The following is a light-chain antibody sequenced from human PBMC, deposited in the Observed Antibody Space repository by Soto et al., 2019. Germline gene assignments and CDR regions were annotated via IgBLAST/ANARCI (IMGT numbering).Light chain of an antibody. CDR2: AAS. V-gene: IGKV3-15*01. J-gene: IGKJ5*01. CDR1: QSVRSN. Sequence: EIVMPQSPATLSVSPGERATLSCRASQSVRSNLAWYQQKPGQAPRLVIYAASTRATGSPDRFSGSVSGTEFTLTFSSLQSEDFAVYYCKQYNEWPPFTFGQGTRLEIK. CDR3: KQYNEWPPFT.